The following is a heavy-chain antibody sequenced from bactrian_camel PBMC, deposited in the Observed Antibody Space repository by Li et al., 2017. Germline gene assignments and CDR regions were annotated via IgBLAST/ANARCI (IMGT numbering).Heavy chain of an antibody. CDR3: AADRLKCLGATWDGPVWNY. J-gene: IGHJ4*01. D-gene: IGHD4*01. CDR1: TDISYSLLS. Sequence: HVQLVESGGGSVEAGGSLTLSCAASTDISYSLLSMAWFRQRPGKEREGVAAIDKGGSPSYTASVNGRFTVSRDATNNTVYLEMNSLKAEDTAVYYCAADRLKCLGATWDGPVWNYWGQGTQVTVS. V-gene: IGHV3S53*01. CDR2: IDKGGSP.